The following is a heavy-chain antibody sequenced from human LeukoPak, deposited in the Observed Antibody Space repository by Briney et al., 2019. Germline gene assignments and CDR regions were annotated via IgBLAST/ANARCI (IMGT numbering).Heavy chain of an antibody. Sequence: GASVKVSCKASGYTFTSYDINWVRQATRQGLEWMGWMNPNSGNTGYAQKFQGRVTMTRNTSISTAYMELSSLRSEDTAVYYCARDVSLGVRGAFWFDPWGQGTLVTVSS. D-gene: IGHD3-10*01. V-gene: IGHV1-8*01. J-gene: IGHJ5*02. CDR1: GYTFTSYD. CDR2: MNPNSGNT. CDR3: ARDVSLGVRGAFWFDP.